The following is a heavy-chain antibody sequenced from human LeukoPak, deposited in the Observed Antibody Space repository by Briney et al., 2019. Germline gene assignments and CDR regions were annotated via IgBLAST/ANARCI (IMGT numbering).Heavy chain of an antibody. J-gene: IGHJ4*02. CDR2: IRYDGSNK. CDR1: GFTFSSYD. V-gene: IGHV3-30*02. D-gene: IGHD5-12*01. CDR3: ARGPSGYHNT. Sequence: GGSLRLSCAASGFTFSSYDIHWVRQAPGKGLEWVAFIRYDGSNKYYADSVRGRFTISRDNSKNTLYLQMNSLRAEDTAVYYCARGPSGYHNTGGQGTLVTVSS.